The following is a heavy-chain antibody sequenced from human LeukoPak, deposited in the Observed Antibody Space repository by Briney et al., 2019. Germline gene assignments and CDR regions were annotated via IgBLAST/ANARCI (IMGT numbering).Heavy chain of an antibody. D-gene: IGHD3-22*01. V-gene: IGHV4-30-4*08. CDR2: IYYSGST. J-gene: IGHJ3*02. CDR1: GGSISSGDYY. CDR3: ARPRSYYYDSSGYIEGAFDI. Sequence: SQTLSLTCTVSGGSISSGDYYWSWIRQPPGKGLEWIGYIYYSGSTYYNPPLKSRVTISVDTSKNQFSLKLSSVTAADTAVYYCARPRSYYYDSSGYIEGAFDIWGQGTMVTVSS.